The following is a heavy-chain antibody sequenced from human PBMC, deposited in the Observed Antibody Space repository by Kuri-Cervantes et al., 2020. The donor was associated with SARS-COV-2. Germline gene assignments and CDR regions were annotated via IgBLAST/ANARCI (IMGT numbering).Heavy chain of an antibody. D-gene: IGHD6-13*01. V-gene: IGHV3-15*01. Sequence: GESLKISCAASGISFNNAWMGWVRQTPGKGLEWVGRLKSRSDGGARGYAEPVKGRFVISKDDATSTMYLQVNSLIIEDTGIYYCTTDRGIASRPLFDYWGQGTLVTVSS. J-gene: IGHJ4*02. CDR3: TTDRGIASRPLFDY. CDR2: LKSRSDGGAR. CDR1: GISFNNAW.